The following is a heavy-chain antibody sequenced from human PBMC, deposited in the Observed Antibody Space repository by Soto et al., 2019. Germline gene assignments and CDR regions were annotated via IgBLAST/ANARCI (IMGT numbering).Heavy chain of an antibody. J-gene: IGHJ5*01. CDR2: IYHSGST. V-gene: IGHV4-4*02. CDR3: ARLIGNSWLDS. CDR1: GGSISSSNW. D-gene: IGHD2-8*01. Sequence: SSDTLSLTCAVSGGSISSSNWWSWVRQPPGKGLEWIGEIYHSGSTNYNPSLKSRVTISVDKSKNQVSLHLDSVTPDDTAVYYCARLIGNSWLDSWGQGTLVTVSS.